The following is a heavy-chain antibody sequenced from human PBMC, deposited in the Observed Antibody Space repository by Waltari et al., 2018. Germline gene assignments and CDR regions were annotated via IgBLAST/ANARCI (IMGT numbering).Heavy chain of an antibody. CDR1: GFTFSSYS. D-gene: IGHD5-12*01. V-gene: IGHV3-48*04. Sequence: VQLVESGGGLVQPGGSLRLSCAASGFTFSSYSMNWVRQAPGKGLEWVSYISSSSSTIYYADSVKGRFTISRDNAKNSLYLQMNSLRAEDTAVYYCAREMGQWLRFGPAFDIWGQGTMVTVSS. J-gene: IGHJ3*02. CDR2: ISSSSSTI. CDR3: AREMGQWLRFGPAFDI.